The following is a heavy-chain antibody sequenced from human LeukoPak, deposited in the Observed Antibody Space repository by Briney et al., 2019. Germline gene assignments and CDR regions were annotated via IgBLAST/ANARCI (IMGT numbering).Heavy chain of an antibody. V-gene: IGHV4-61*02. J-gene: IGHJ4*02. CDR3: ARSTVTTRGLFDY. Sequence: KPSQTLSLTCTVSGGSISSGSYYWSWSRQPGGKGLEWIVRIYTRGSTNYNPSLTSRVTISVDTSKNQFSLKLSSVTAADTAVYYCARSTVTTRGLFDYWGQGTLVTVSS. D-gene: IGHD4-17*01. CDR2: IYTRGST. CDR1: GGSISSGSYY.